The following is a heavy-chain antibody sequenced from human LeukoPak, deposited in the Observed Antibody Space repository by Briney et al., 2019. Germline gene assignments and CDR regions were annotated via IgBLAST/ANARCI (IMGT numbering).Heavy chain of an antibody. V-gene: IGHV3-23*01. Sequence: AGGSLRLSCAASGFTFSRYSMNWVRQAPGKGLEWVSNISGRGSGGSTYYADSVKGRFSISRDNSKNTLYLQMNSLRAEDTAVYYCAKSGYNRFDYWGQGTLVTVSS. D-gene: IGHD5-24*01. CDR1: GFTFSRYS. CDR2: ISGRGSGGST. CDR3: AKSGYNRFDY. J-gene: IGHJ4*02.